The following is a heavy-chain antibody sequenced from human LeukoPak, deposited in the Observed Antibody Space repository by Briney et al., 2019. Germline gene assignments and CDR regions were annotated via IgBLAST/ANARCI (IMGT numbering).Heavy chain of an antibody. V-gene: IGHV1-2*02. Sequence: ASVKVSCKASGYTFTGYYIHWVRQAPGQGLEWMGWINPNSGGTNYAHKFQGRVTMTRDTSISTAYMELSRLRSDDTAVYYCARGKRYGSGSYYADYWGQGTLVTVSS. CDR2: INPNSGGT. D-gene: IGHD3-10*01. CDR3: ARGKRYGSGSYYADY. J-gene: IGHJ4*02. CDR1: GYTFTGYY.